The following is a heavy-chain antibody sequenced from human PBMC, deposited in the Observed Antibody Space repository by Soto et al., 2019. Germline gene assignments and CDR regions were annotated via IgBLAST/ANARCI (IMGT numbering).Heavy chain of an antibody. J-gene: IGHJ4*02. CDR3: AREEHYGTKHYFDY. CDR2: ISAYNGNT. V-gene: IGHV1-18*01. D-gene: IGHD4-17*01. Sequence: GASVKVSCEASGYTFTSYGISWVRQAPGQGLEWMGWISAYNGNTNYAQKLQGRVTMTTDTSTSTAYMELRSLRSDDTAVYYCAREEHYGTKHYFDYCGRRTLAPVSS. CDR1: GYTFTSYG.